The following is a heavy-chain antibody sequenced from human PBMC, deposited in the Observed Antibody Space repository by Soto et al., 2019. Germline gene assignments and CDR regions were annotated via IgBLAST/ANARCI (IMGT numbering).Heavy chain of an antibody. CDR3: ARDQGVAAAGITWFEP. D-gene: IGHD6-13*01. CDR1: GGFISNGDYH. J-gene: IGHJ5*02. V-gene: IGHV4-30-4*01. Sequence: SETLSLTCTVSGGFISNGDYHWMWIRHPPWKGLEWIGYTYPSGSTYYNASLRSRVTISIDASKNQFSLKLMSLTAADTAVYYCARDQGVAAAGITWFEPWGQGSLVTVSS. CDR2: TYPSGST.